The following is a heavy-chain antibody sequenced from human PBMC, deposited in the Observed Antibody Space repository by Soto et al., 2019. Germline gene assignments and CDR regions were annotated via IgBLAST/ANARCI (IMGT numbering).Heavy chain of an antibody. CDR3: ARGGAWIQLWLKSYGMDV. D-gene: IGHD5-18*01. J-gene: IGHJ6*02. Sequence: PSETLSLTCAVYGGSFSGYYWSWIRQPPGKGLEWIGEINHSGSTNYNPSLKSRVTISVDTSKNQFSLKLSSVTAADTAVYYCARGGAWIQLWLKSYGMDVWGQGTTVTVSS. V-gene: IGHV4-34*01. CDR1: GGSFSGYY. CDR2: INHSGST.